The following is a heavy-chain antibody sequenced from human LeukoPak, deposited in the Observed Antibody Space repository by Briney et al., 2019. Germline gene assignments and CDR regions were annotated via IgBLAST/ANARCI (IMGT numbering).Heavy chain of an antibody. CDR1: GYTFTGYY. CDR2: INPNSGGT. J-gene: IGHJ4*02. Sequence: ASVKVSCKASGYTFTGYYMHWVRQAPGQGLEWMGWINPNSGGTNYGQKFQGRVTMTRDTSISTAYMELSRLRSDDTAVYYCAVCSGGSCSLTDYWGQGALVTVSS. D-gene: IGHD2-15*01. CDR3: AVCSGGSCSLTDY. V-gene: IGHV1-2*02.